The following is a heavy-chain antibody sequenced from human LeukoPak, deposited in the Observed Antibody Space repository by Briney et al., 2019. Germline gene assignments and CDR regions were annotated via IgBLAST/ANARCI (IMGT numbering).Heavy chain of an antibody. CDR2: ISASGGST. J-gene: IGHJ4*02. CDR1: GFTFSNYA. V-gene: IGHV3-23*01. CDR3: AKDTAY. D-gene: IGHD2-21*02. Sequence: RGSLRLSCAASGFTFSNYAMTWVRQAPGRGLEWVSVISASGGSTYYADSVKGRVTISRDNSKNTLFLQMNSRRAEDTALYYCAKDTAYWGQGTLVTVSS.